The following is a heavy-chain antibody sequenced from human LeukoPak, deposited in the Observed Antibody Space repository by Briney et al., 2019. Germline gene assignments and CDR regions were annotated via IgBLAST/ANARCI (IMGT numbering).Heavy chain of an antibody. Sequence: GGSLRLSCAASGFTFSSYWMTWVRQAPGKGLAWVANIKQDGSAKYYMDSVKGRFTISRGNAKNSLYLQMNNLGAEDTALYYCAKDLTYYYDSSGLIDYWGQGTLVTVSS. CDR3: AKDLTYYYDSSGLIDY. CDR2: IKQDGSAK. V-gene: IGHV3-7*03. CDR1: GFTFSSYW. D-gene: IGHD3-22*01. J-gene: IGHJ4*02.